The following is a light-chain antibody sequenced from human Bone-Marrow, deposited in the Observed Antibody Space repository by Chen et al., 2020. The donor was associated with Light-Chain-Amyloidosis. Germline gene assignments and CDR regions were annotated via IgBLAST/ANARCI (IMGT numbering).Light chain of an antibody. CDR1: SSDVGGYNY. CDR2: EVT. Sequence: QSALTQPASVSGSPGQSITVSCTGTSSDVGGYNYFSWYQQHPGKAPKLILYEVTNRPSGVSNRFSGSKSGNTASLTISGLQAEDEADYYCSSFTSSNTWVFGGGTKLTVL. CDR3: SSFTSSNTWV. V-gene: IGLV2-14*01. J-gene: IGLJ3*02.